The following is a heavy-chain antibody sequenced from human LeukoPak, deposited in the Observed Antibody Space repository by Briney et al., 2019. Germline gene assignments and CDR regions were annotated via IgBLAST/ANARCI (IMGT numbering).Heavy chain of an antibody. J-gene: IGHJ4*02. Sequence: GGSLRLSCAASGLQNKFWMSWVRQAPGKGLEWVANIKYDGSERNYVDSVKGRFTISRDNATISVSLQMNSLRAEDTAVYYCASQQDLEYTLSSGGYYFDSWGQGIQVTVS. CDR3: ASQQDLEYTLSSGGYYFDS. CDR1: GLQNKFW. V-gene: IGHV3-7*01. D-gene: IGHD2-15*01. CDR2: IKYDGSER.